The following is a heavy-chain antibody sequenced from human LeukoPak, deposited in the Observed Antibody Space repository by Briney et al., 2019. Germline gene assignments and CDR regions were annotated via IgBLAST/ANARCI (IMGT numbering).Heavy chain of an antibody. Sequence: ASVKVSCTASGYTFTDYYMHWVRQAPGQGLEWMGWINPKSGGTNYAQKFQGRVTMTRDTSISTAYMELSRLRSDDTAVYYCARVGVNWLQSRGWFDPWGQGTLVTVSS. V-gene: IGHV1-2*02. CDR1: GYTFTDYY. CDR3: ARVGVNWLQSRGWFDP. CDR2: INPKSGGT. J-gene: IGHJ5*02. D-gene: IGHD5-24*01.